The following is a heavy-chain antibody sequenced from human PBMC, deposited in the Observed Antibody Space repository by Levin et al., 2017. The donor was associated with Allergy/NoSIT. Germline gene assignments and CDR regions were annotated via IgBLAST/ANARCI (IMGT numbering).Heavy chain of an antibody. CDR1: GFTFSSYG. J-gene: IGHJ6*02. Sequence: PGESLKISCAASGFTFSSYGMHWVRQAPGKGLEWVAVISYDGSNKYYADSVKGRFTISRDNSKNTLYLQMNSLRAEDTAVYYCAKDLLNWGSFYYYGMDVWGQGTTVTVSS. D-gene: IGHD7-27*01. V-gene: IGHV3-30*18. CDR2: ISYDGSNK. CDR3: AKDLLNWGSFYYYGMDV.